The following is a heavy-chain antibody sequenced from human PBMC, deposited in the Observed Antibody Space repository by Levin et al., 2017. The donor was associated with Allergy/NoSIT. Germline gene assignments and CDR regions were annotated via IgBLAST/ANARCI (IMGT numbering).Heavy chain of an antibody. CDR3: TRIRAVVTNDGFDI. D-gene: IGHD3-22*01. Sequence: GESLKISCAASGFTFSSYSMNWVRQAPGKGLEWVSYISSSTRTIYYADSVKGRFTISRDNAENSLYLQMNSLRDEDTAVYYCTRIRAVVTNDGFDIWGQGTMVTVSS. CDR1: GFTFSSYS. V-gene: IGHV3-48*02. CDR2: ISSSTRTI. J-gene: IGHJ3*02.